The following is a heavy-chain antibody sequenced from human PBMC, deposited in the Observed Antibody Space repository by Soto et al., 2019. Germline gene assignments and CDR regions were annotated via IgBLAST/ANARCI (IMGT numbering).Heavy chain of an antibody. CDR1: GFTFSSYS. D-gene: IGHD5-18*01. V-gene: IGHV3-48*02. Sequence: EVQLVESGGGLVQPGGSLRLSCAASGFTFSSYSMNWVRQAPGKGLEWVSYISSSSSTIYYADSVKGRFTISRDNAKNSLYRQRNSLRDEATVVYYCAKDMDTAIDYYYGMDVWGQGPTVTVP. CDR3: AKDMDTAIDYYYGMDV. J-gene: IGHJ6*02. CDR2: ISSSSSTI.